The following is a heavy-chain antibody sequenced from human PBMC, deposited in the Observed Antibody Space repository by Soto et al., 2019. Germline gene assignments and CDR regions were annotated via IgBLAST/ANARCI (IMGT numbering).Heavy chain of an antibody. CDR1: GFTFSSYG. D-gene: IGHD1-26*01. CDR2: IWYDGSNK. V-gene: IGHV3-33*01. J-gene: IGHJ3*02. CDR3: ARDPGATGAFDI. Sequence: QVQLVESGGGVVQPGRSLRLSCAASGFTFSSYGMHWVRQAPGKGLEWVAVIWYDGSNKYYADSVKGRFTISRDNCKNTLYLQMNSLRAEDTAVYYCARDPGATGAFDIRGQGTMVTVSS.